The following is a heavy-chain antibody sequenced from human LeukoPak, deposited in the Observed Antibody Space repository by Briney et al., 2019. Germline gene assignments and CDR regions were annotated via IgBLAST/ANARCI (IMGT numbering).Heavy chain of an antibody. CDR3: ARGGMITFGGGTRY. CDR2: ISSSSNTI. CDR1: GFTFSDYS. Sequence: GGSLRLSCAASGFTFSDYSMNWVRQAPGKGLEWVSYISSSSNTIYYADSVKGRFTISRDNAKNSLYLQMNSLRAEDTAVYYCARGGMITFGGGTRYWGQGTLVTVSS. D-gene: IGHD3-16*01. V-gene: IGHV3-48*01. J-gene: IGHJ4*02.